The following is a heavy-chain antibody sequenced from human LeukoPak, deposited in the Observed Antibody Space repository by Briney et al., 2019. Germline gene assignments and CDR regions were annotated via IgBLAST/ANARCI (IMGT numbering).Heavy chain of an antibody. V-gene: IGHV3-30*18. D-gene: IGHD3-10*01. CDR2: ISYDGSNK. CDR1: GFTFSSYG. J-gene: IGHJ4*02. Sequence: GGSLRLSCAASGFTFSSYGMHWVRQAPGKGLEGVAVISYDGSNKYYPDSVKGRFTISRDNSKNTLYLQMNSLRAEDTAVYYCAKPRVRGVIITGYFDYWGQGTLVTVSS. CDR3: AKPRVRGVIITGYFDY.